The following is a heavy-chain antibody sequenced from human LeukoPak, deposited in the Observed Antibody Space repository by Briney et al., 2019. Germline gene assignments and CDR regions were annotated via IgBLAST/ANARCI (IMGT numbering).Heavy chain of an antibody. CDR2: MNPNSGNT. CDR3: ARDQWLVPERYXYYGMDV. D-gene: IGHD6-19*01. CDR1: GYTFTSYD. Sequence: ASVKVSCKASGYTFTSYDINWVRQATGQGLEWMGWMNPNSGNTGYAQKFQGRVTMTRNTSISTAYMELSSLRSEDTAVYYCARDQWLVPERYXYYGMDVWGQGTTVTVS. V-gene: IGHV1-8*01. J-gene: IGHJ6*02.